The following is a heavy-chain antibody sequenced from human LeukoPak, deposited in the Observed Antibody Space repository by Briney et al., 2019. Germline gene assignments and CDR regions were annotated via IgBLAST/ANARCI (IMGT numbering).Heavy chain of an antibody. D-gene: IGHD3-3*01. CDR1: GYTFTSYG. CDR2: ISAYNGNT. CDR3: ARDYDFGSGSPSYMDV. Sequence: ASVKVSCKASGYTFTSYGISWVRQAPGQGLEWMGWISAYNGNTNYAQKLQGRVTMTTDTSTSTAYMELRSLRSDDTAVYYCARDYDFGSGSPSYMDVWGKGTTVTVSS. V-gene: IGHV1-18*01. J-gene: IGHJ6*03.